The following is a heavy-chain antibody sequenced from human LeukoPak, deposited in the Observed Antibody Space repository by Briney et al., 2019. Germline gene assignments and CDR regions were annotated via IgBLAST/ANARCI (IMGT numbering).Heavy chain of an antibody. CDR3: ARASWAPTGIPGAWFDP. J-gene: IGHJ5*02. CDR2: VYYTGST. V-gene: IGHV4-59*01. CDR1: GGSISSYY. D-gene: IGHD1-1*01. Sequence: SETLSLTCTVSGGSISSYYWSWIRQPPGKRLECIGYVYYTGSTDYNPSLKSRVTISLDTSKRQFSLELSSVTAADTAVYYCARASWAPTGIPGAWFDPWGQGTLVTVSS.